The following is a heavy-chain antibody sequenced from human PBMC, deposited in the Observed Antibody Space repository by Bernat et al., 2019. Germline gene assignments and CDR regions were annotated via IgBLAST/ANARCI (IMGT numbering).Heavy chain of an antibody. CDR3: ARVVTPSFLEWLHAFDY. Sequence: QVQLVESGGGLVKPGGSLRLSCAASGFTFSDYYMSWIRQAPGKGLEWVSYISSSGSTIYYADSVKGRFTISRDNAQNSLYLQMNSLRAEDTAVYYCARVVTPSFLEWLHAFDYWGQGTLVTVSS. V-gene: IGHV3-11*01. CDR2: ISSSGSTI. CDR1: GFTFSDYY. D-gene: IGHD3-3*02. J-gene: IGHJ4*02.